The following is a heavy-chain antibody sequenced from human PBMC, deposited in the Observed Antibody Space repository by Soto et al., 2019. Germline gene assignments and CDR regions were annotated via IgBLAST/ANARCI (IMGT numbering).Heavy chain of an antibody. D-gene: IGHD3-10*01. CDR3: ARDLLLWFGDTPTYGMDV. V-gene: IGHV4-34*01. CDR1: GGSFSGYY. J-gene: IGHJ6*02. Sequence: PSETLSLTCAVYGGSFSGYYWSWIRQPPGKGLEWIGEINHSGSTNYNPSLKSRVTISVDTSKNQFSLKLSSVTAADTAVYYCARDLLLWFGDTPTYGMDVWGQGTTVTVSS. CDR2: INHSGST.